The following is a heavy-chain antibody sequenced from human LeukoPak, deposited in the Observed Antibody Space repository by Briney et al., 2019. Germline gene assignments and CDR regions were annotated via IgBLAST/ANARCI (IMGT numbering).Heavy chain of an antibody. CDR3: ARGLALGVVVTAWNY. J-gene: IGHJ4*02. CDR1: GYTFTTYA. Sequence: ASVKVSCKASGYTFTTYALHWVRQAPGQRLEWMGWINAGNGNTKYSQKFQGRVTITRDTSASTAYMELNSLRFEDTAVYYCARGLALGVVVTAWNYWGQGTLLTISS. V-gene: IGHV1-3*01. D-gene: IGHD2-15*01. CDR2: INAGNGNT.